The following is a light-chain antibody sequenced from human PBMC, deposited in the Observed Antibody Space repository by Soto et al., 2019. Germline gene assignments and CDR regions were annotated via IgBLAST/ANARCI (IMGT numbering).Light chain of an antibody. Sequence: EIVLTQSRGTMSMSPGERVNLSCRARKSVRSSYLAWYQQKPGQAPRLLIYGASSRATGIPDRFSGSGSETDFTLTISRLEPEDFAVYNCQQYGSSFVTFGQGTKVDI. CDR1: KSVRSSY. CDR3: QQYGSSFVT. V-gene: IGKV3-20*01. J-gene: IGKJ1*01. CDR2: GAS.